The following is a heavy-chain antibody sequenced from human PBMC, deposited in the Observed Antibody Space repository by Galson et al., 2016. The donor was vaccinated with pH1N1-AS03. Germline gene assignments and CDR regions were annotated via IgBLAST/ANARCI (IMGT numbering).Heavy chain of an antibody. J-gene: IGHJ6*02. Sequence: SVKVSCKASGGTFSTYGISWVRQATGQGLEWMGGIITIFGTTNYAQKFQGRVTITADESTSTAYLDLSSLRSEDTAVYYCAREGVLSDRDFNYYGMDVWGQGTTVSVSS. D-gene: IGHD3-16*01. CDR2: IITIFGTT. V-gene: IGHV1-69*13. CDR3: AREGVLSDRDFNYYGMDV. CDR1: GGTFSTYG.